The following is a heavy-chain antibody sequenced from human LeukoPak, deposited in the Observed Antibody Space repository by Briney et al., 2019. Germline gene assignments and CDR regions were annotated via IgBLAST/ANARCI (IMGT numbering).Heavy chain of an antibody. CDR1: GFTFSSYW. CDR2: IKKDGSEK. J-gene: IGHJ6*03. Sequence: SGGSLRLSCAASGFTFSSYWMSWVRQAPGKGLEWVANIKKDGSEKYYVDSVKGRFTISRDNAKNSLYLQMNSLKTEDTAVYYCTTGDTAMDWGYYYYYYMDVWGKGTTVTVSS. D-gene: IGHD5-18*01. CDR3: TTGDTAMDWGYYYYYYMDV. V-gene: IGHV3-7*03.